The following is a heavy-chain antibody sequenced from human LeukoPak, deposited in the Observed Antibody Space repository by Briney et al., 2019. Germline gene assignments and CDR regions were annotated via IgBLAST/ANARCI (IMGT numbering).Heavy chain of an antibody. D-gene: IGHD2-21*02. J-gene: IGHJ6*02. Sequence: SETLSLTCTVSGGSISSYYWSWIRQPPGKGLEWIGSIYYSGSTYYNPSLKSRATISVDTSKNQFSLKLSSVTAADTAVYYCARRVTGRSYYYGMDVWGQGTTVTVSS. CDR2: IYYSGST. CDR3: ARRVTGRSYYYGMDV. CDR1: GGSISSYY. V-gene: IGHV4-39*01.